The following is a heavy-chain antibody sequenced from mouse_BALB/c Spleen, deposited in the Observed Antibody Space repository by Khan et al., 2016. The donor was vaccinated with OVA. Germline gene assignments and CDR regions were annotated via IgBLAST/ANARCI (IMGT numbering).Heavy chain of an antibody. CDR3: ASDDPDGAWFVY. CDR1: GYIFTSYW. CDR2: IYPGTNSS. Sequence: QVQLKESGAELVRPGASVKLSCKTSGYIFTSYWIHWVKQRSGQGLEWIARIYPGTNSSYYNEIFKGKATLTADKSSSTAYMQLSSLKSEDSAVSFGASDDPDGAWFVYWGQGTLVTVSA. D-gene: IGHD1-2*01. V-gene: IGHV1-76*01. J-gene: IGHJ3*01.